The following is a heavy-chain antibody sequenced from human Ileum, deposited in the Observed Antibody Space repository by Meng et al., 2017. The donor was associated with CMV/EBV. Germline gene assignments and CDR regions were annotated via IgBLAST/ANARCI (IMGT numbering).Heavy chain of an antibody. J-gene: IGHJ4*02. V-gene: IGHV4-59*11. CDR2: IHYTGRA. Sequence: VRLRNAGPGLVEPSATLPLTCRVSGVSIRTHYWSWVRQTPGKGLEWIASIHYTGRADYSPSLKSRLTISVDTSDSQLSLKLSSVTPADTAMYYCAERGGGYWGQGILVTVSS. D-gene: IGHD1-1*01. CDR1: GVSIRTHY. CDR3: AERGGGY.